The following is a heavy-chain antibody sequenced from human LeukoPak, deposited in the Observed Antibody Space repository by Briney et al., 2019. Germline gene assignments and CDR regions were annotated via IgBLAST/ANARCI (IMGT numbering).Heavy chain of an antibody. D-gene: IGHD1-26*01. V-gene: IGHV1-69*13. Sequence: EASVKVSCKASGYTFSSYAISWVRQAPGQGLEWMGGIIPIFGTANYAQKFQGRVTITADESTSTAYMELSSLRSEDTAVYYCARSSGSYPFRPSVGDPFDYWGQGTLVTVSS. CDR3: ARSSGSYPFRPSVGDPFDY. J-gene: IGHJ4*02. CDR1: GYTFSSYA. CDR2: IIPIFGTA.